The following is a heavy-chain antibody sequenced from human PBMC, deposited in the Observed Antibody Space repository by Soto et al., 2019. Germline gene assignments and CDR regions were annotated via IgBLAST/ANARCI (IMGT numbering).Heavy chain of an antibody. CDR2: IYYSGST. J-gene: IGHJ6*03. D-gene: IGHD3-3*01. CDR1: GGSISSYY. V-gene: IGHV4-59*08. CDR3: ARHLVPTSYYDFWSGYYGALYYYYYMDV. Sequence: SETLSLTCTVSGGSISSYYWSWIRQPPGKGLEWIGYIYYSGSTNYNPSLKSRVTISVDTSKNQFSLKLSSVAAADTAVYYCARHLVPTSYYDFWSGYYGALYYYYYMDVWGKGPTVTVSS.